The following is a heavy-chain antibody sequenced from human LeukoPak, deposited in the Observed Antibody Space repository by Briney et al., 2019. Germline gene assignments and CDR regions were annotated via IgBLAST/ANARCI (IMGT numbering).Heavy chain of an antibody. CDR2: ISSYNGKT. J-gene: IGHJ6*03. CDR1: GYRFTSYG. D-gene: IGHD3-10*01. CDR3: ARDLHRVVVRGVPHYYYYMDV. Sequence: ASVKVSCKASGYRFTSYGITWVRQAPGQGLEWMGWISSYNGKTDYAQKVQGRVTMTTDTSTSTAYMELRSLRSDDTAVYYCARDLHRVVVRGVPHYYYYMDVWGKGTTVTISS. V-gene: IGHV1-18*01.